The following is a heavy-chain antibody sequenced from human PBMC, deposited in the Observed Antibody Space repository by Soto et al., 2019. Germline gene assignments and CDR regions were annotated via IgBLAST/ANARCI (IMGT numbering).Heavy chain of an antibody. V-gene: IGHV3-48*02. CDR2: ISDSGATK. J-gene: IGHJ6*02. D-gene: IGHD2-15*01. CDR3: ARCSGNSCYSYGVDV. Sequence: EVQLVESGGGLEQRGGSLRLSCAAAGFPFSNCAMNWGRQTPGKGLRWVSYISDSGATKHYPDSVKGRFTISRENGKDALYLQMNSLRYEDTAVYFCARCSGNSCYSYGVDVWGQGATVTVSS. CDR1: GFPFSNCA.